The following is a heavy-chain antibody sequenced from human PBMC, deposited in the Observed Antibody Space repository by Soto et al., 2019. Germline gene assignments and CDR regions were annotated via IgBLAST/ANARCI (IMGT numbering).Heavy chain of an antibody. J-gene: IGHJ4*02. CDR1: GDSISSGNW. CDR3: ARTARYCSGGSCYQDY. V-gene: IGHV4-4*02. D-gene: IGHD2-15*01. Sequence: SETLSLTCDVSGDSISSGNWWSWVRQPPGRGLEWIGESFHSGTTNYNPSLKSRVTISVGKSKNQFSLHLASVTAADTAVYFCARTARYCSGGSCYQDYWGQGTLVTVSS. CDR2: SFHSGTT.